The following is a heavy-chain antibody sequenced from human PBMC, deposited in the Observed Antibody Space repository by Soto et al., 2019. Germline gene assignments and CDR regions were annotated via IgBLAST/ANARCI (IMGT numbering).Heavy chain of an antibody. CDR1: GLTFNLYN. Sequence: GGSLRLSCAASGLTFNLYNMNWVRQAPGKGLEWVSSISSSNAYIYYADSVRGRFTISRDNDKKSLDLQMNSLTVEDTAIYYCVSTETHGRKYYFQWWGHGNLVTVSS. J-gene: IGHJ4*01. CDR2: ISSSNAYI. V-gene: IGHV3-21*01. CDR3: VSTETHGRKYYFQW.